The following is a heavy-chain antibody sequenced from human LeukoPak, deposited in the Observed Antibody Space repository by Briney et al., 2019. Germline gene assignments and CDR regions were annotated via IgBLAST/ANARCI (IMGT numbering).Heavy chain of an antibody. CDR1: GFTFSSYA. V-gene: IGHV3-23*01. D-gene: IGHD6-19*01. J-gene: IGHJ4*01. Sequence: PGGSLRLSCAASGFTFSSYALSWVRQAPGKGLEWVAAIGGDSSTYYTGSVRGRFTISRDNSKNTVYLQMSSLRVEDTAVYYCAKKGSYSSGWYGGHYFDSWGQGTLVTVSS. CDR2: IGGDSST. CDR3: AKKGSYSSGWYGGHYFDS.